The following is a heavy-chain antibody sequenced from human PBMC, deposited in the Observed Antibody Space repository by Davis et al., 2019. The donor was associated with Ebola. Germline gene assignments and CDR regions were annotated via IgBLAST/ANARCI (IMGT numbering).Heavy chain of an antibody. CDR2: ISLNSGST. Sequence: ASVKVSCKASGFTFVDYYMHWVRQAPGQGPEWMGWISLNSGSTKYSHKFQGRVTMTRDTSINTAHMELSGLRSDDTAVYYCARDDKVMHFDQWGQGNLVTVSS. V-gene: IGHV1-2*07. J-gene: IGHJ4*02. D-gene: IGHD3-16*01. CDR3: ARDDKVMHFDQ. CDR1: GFTFVDYY.